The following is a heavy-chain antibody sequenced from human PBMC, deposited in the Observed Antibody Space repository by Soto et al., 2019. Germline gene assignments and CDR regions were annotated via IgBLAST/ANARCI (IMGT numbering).Heavy chain of an antibody. CDR2: IYPGDSDT. CDR3: ARRSNSQYAMDV. V-gene: IGHV5-51*01. Sequence: XASLKISCKGCGYSLTNNWIGWVRQMPGKGLEWMGIIYPGDSDTRYSPSFQGQVTISADKSISTAYLQWSSLKASDTAMYYCARRSNSQYAMDVWGQGTTVTVSS. D-gene: IGHD4-4*01. CDR1: GYSLTNNW. J-gene: IGHJ6*02.